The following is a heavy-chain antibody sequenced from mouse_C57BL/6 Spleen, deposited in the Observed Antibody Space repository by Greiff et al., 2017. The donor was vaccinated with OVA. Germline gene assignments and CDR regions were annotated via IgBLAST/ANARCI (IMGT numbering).Heavy chain of an antibody. J-gene: IGHJ2*01. CDR3: ARSDDGYYVY. V-gene: IGHV1-7*01. CDR2: INPSSGYT. CDR1: GYTFTSYW. D-gene: IGHD2-3*01. Sequence: VQRVESGAELAKPGASVKLSCKASGYTFTSYWMHWVQQRPGQGLEWIGYINPSSGYTKYNQKFKDKATLTADKSSSTAYMQLSSLTYEDSAVYYCARSDDGYYVYWGQGTTLTVSS.